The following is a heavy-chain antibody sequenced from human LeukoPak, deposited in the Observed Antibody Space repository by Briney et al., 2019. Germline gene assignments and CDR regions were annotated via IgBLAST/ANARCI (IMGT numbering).Heavy chain of an antibody. D-gene: IGHD3-10*01. CDR2: IYTSGST. J-gene: IGHJ4*02. Sequence: PSETLSLTCTVSGGSISSYYWSWIRQPPGKGLEWIGYIYTSGSTNYNPSLKSRVTMSVDTSKNQFSLKLSSVTAADTAVYYCARERRFGELFRWGQGTLVTVSS. V-gene: IGHV4-4*08. CDR1: GGSISSYY. CDR3: ARERRFGELFR.